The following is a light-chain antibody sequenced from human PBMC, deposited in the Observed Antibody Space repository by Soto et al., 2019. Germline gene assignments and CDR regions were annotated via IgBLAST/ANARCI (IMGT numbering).Light chain of an antibody. Sequence: EIVLTQSPATLSLSPGERATLSCRASQSVNTYLAWYQQKPGQAPRLLIYNAFNRATGIPARFSGSGSGTDFTLTISSLEPEDFAIYYCQQRSDWPPLFTFGPGTKVEI. CDR2: NAF. CDR3: QQRSDWPPLFT. V-gene: IGKV3-11*01. J-gene: IGKJ3*01. CDR1: QSVNTY.